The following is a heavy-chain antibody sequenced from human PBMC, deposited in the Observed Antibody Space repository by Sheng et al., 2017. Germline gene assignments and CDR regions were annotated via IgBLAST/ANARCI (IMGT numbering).Heavy chain of an antibody. CDR1: GFTFSGYA. Sequence: EVQLLESGGGLVQPGESLRLSCAASGFTFSGYAMSWVRQAPGKGLEWVSSISGSGGTTNYADSVKGLFTISRDNSENTLHLQMNNLRAEDTAVYYCAKTRGYSYGNLDYWGQGTLVTVSS. V-gene: IGHV3-23*01. CDR3: AKTRGYSYGNLDY. CDR2: ISGSGGTT. J-gene: IGHJ4*02. D-gene: IGHD5-18*01.